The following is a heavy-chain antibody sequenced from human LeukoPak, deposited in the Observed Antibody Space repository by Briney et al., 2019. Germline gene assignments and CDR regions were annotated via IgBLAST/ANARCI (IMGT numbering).Heavy chain of an antibody. J-gene: IGHJ3*01. CDR1: GYTFSNYW. D-gene: IGHD3-22*01. V-gene: IGHV5-51*01. Sequence: GESLKISCKGSGYTFSNYWIAWLRQMPGKGLEWMGIIYPGDSDTRYSPSFQGQVSFSADKSIRTAYLQWSSLKASDTAKYYCARVYYDSTGYYYEAFDFWGQGTIVTVSS. CDR2: IYPGDSDT. CDR3: ARVYYDSTGYYYEAFDF.